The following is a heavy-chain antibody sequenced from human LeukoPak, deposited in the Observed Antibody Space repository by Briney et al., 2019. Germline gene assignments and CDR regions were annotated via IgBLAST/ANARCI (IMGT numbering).Heavy chain of an antibody. CDR2: INPNSGGT. D-gene: IGHD6-13*01. CDR3: ETQAAALGYYYYIDV. Sequence: ASVKVSCKASGYTFTGYYMHWVRQAPGQGLEWMGWINPNSGGTNYAQKFQGRVTMTRDTSISTAYMELSRLRYDDTGVYYCETQAAALGYYYYIDVWGKGTTVTVSS. CDR1: GYTFTGYY. V-gene: IGHV1-2*02. J-gene: IGHJ6*03.